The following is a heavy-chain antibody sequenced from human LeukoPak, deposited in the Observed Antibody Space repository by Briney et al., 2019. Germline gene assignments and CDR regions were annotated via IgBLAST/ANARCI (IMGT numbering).Heavy chain of an antibody. D-gene: IGHD3-10*01. V-gene: IGHV4-59*01. CDR2: IYYSGST. CDR1: GASISNFY. Sequence: PSETLSLTCTVSGASISNFYWSWIRQPPGKGLEWIGYIYYSGSTNYNPSLKSRVTISVDTSKNQFSLKLSSVTAADTAVYYCARADYYGSGSTDYWGQGTLVTVSS. CDR3: ARADYYGSGSTDY. J-gene: IGHJ4*02.